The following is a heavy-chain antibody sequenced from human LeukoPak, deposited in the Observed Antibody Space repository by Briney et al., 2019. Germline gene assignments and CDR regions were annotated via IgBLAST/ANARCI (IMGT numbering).Heavy chain of an antibody. D-gene: IGHD2-2*01. CDR3: AKDGDIVVVLAARFDY. J-gene: IGHJ4*02. Sequence: PGGSLRLSCAASGFTFSSYAMSWVRQAPGKGLEWVSAISGSGGSTYYADSVKGRFTISRDNSKNTLYLQMNSLRAEDTAVYYCAKDGDIVVVLAARFDYWGQGTLVIVSS. CDR1: GFTFSSYA. V-gene: IGHV3-23*01. CDR2: ISGSGGST.